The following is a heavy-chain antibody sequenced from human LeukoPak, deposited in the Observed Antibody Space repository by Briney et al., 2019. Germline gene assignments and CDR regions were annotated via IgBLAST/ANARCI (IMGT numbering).Heavy chain of an antibody. J-gene: IGHJ3*02. CDR2: IYYSGST. CDR3: ARGQLRYFDWLAEPNDAFDI. Sequence: SETLSLTCTVSGGSISSYYWSWIRQPPGKGLEWIGYIYYSGSTNYNPSLKSRVTISVDTSKNQFSLKLSSVTAADTAVYYCARGQLRYFDWLAEPNDAFDIWGQGTMVTVSS. V-gene: IGHV4-59*01. CDR1: GGSISSYY. D-gene: IGHD3-9*01.